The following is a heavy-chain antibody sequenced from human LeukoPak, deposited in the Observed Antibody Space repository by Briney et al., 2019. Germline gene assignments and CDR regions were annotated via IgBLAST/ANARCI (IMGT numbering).Heavy chain of an antibody. J-gene: IGHJ4*01. D-gene: IGHD3-3*01. CDR1: GYTFTDNY. CDR3: ARSFSDRGAHYFDS. CDR2: INPKSGSR. V-gene: IGHV1-2*02. Sequence: GASVKVSCKASGYTFTDNYLHWLRQAPGQGLEWMGWINPKSGSRNSAQKFQGRVTMARDTSISTASMELTSLRSDDTAVYFCARSFSDRGAHYFDSWGQGTQVTVS.